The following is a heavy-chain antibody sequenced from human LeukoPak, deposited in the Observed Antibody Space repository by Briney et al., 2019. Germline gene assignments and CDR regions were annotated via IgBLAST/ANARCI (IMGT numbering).Heavy chain of an antibody. CDR3: AKMKGITMVRGTFDY. CDR2: ISGSGGNT. V-gene: IGHV3-23*01. D-gene: IGHD3-10*01. CDR1: GFTFSSYA. J-gene: IGHJ4*02. Sequence: GGSLRLSCAAPGFTFSSYAMTWVRQAPGKGLEWVSSISGSGGNTYYADSVKGRFTFSRDNSKNTLYLQMSSLRAEDTAVYYCAKMKGITMVRGTFDYWGQGTLATVSS.